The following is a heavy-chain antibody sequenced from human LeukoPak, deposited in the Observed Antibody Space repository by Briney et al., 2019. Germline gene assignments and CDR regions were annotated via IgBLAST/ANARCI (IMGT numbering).Heavy chain of an antibody. D-gene: IGHD2-15*01. J-gene: IGHJ5*02. Sequence: ASVKVSCKASGYTFTGYYMHWVRQAPGQGLEWMGWINPNSGGTNYAQKFQGRVTMTRDTSISTAYMELSRLRSDDTAVYYCAREMTDCSGGSCYSNWFDPWGQGTLVTVSS. CDR2: INPNSGGT. CDR1: GYTFTGYY. CDR3: AREMTDCSGGSCYSNWFDP. V-gene: IGHV1-2*02.